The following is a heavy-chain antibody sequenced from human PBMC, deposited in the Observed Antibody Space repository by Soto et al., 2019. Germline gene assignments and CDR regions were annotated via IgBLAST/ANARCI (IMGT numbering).Heavy chain of an antibody. J-gene: IGHJ4*01. D-gene: IGHD5-12*01. V-gene: IGHV1-18*01. CDR3: ARDKGEMAKDTFDY. Sequence: ASVKVSCKASVSTFANYGISWVRQAPGQGLEWVGWVFPNTGATNYAQKFQDRVTMTTDTSTNTAYLELRSLRSDDTAVFYCARDKGEMAKDTFDYWG. CDR2: VFPNTGAT. CDR1: VSTFANYG.